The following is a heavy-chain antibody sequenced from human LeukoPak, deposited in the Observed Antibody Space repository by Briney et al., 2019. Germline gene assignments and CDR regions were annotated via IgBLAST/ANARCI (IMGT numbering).Heavy chain of an antibody. CDR1: GYTFTSYD. CDR3: ARGSYYGDYGGY. J-gene: IGHJ4*02. Sequence: ASVKVSCKASGYTFTSYDINWVRQATGQGLEWMGWMNPNSGNTGYAQKFQGRVTMTRNNSISTAYMELSSLRSEDTAVYYCARGSYYGDYGGYWGQGTLVTVSS. V-gene: IGHV1-8*01. CDR2: MNPNSGNT. D-gene: IGHD4-17*01.